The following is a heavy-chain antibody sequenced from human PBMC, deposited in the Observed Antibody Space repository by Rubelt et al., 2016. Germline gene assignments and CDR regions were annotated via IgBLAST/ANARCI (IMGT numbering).Heavy chain of an antibody. V-gene: IGHV1-24*01. J-gene: IGHJ4*02. D-gene: IGHD4-17*01. CDR3: ARALSRTLTTDPYHFDC. CDR1: GYTFTELS. Sequence: QVQLVQSGAEVKKPGASVKVSCKVSGYTFTELSMHWVRQAPGKGLEWMGGFDPEDGETIYAQRFQGGVPMTRNTSISTAYMWVSRLSYEDAGVYYCARALSRTLTTDPYHFDCWGEGTLVAVSS. CDR2: FDPEDGET.